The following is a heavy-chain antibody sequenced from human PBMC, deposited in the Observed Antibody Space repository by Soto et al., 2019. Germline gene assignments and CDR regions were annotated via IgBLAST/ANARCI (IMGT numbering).Heavy chain of an antibody. CDR2: IYSGGST. CDR3: ERDQIAAAGTVD. J-gene: IGHJ4*02. Sequence: PVGSRRLSCAASGLSVSSKYMSWVSQAPGKGLEWVSVIYSGGSTYYADSVKGRFTISRHNSKNTLYLQMNSLRAEDTAVYYCERDQIAAAGTVDWGQGTLVTSPQ. D-gene: IGHD6-13*01. V-gene: IGHV3-53*04. CDR1: GLSVSSKY.